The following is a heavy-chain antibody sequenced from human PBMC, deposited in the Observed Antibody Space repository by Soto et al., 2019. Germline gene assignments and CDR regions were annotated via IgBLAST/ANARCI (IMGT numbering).Heavy chain of an antibody. CDR3: ERGQSGSYSFDF. J-gene: IGHJ4*02. Sequence: EVQLVESGGGFVQPGGSLRLSCAASGFTFSSYWIHWVRQAPGKGLVWVSRINSDGGTTNYADSLKGRFTISRDNAKNTLFLQMNSLRAEDTAVYYCERGQSGSYSFDFWGQGTLVTVSS. CDR1: GFTFSSYW. D-gene: IGHD3-10*01. V-gene: IGHV3-74*01. CDR2: INSDGGTT.